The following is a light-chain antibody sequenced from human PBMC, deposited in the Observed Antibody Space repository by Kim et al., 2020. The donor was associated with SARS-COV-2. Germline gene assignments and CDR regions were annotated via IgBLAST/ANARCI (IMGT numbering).Light chain of an antibody. V-gene: IGLV3-19*01. CDR1: GLRNYY. CDR2: GKD. J-gene: IGLJ3*02. Sequence: LGQTVRITCQGDGLRNYYASWYQQKPGQAPILVIYGKDNRPSGIPDRFSASTSGNTGSLTIAGAQAEDEADYYCNSRDSSGNHLVFGGGTQLTVL. CDR3: NSRDSSGNHLV.